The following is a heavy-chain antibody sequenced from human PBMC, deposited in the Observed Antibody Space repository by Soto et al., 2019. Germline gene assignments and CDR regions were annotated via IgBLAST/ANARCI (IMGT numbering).Heavy chain of an antibody. J-gene: IGHJ3*02. CDR1: GDSIGTFY. V-gene: IGHV4-59*01. D-gene: IGHD2-21*01. CDR2: ISYSGSS. Sequence: SETLSLTCTVSGDSIGTFYWSWVRQTPGKGLEWIGYISYSGSSNYNPSLNSRVTISVDTSKNQFSLKFYSVTAADTAGYFCAKVMPGLLTAAPTLLAYDIWGQGTTVTVSS. CDR3: AKVMPGLLTAAPTLLAYDI.